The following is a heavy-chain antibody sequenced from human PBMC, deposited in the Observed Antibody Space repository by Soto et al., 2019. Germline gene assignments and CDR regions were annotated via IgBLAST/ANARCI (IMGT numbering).Heavy chain of an antibody. J-gene: IGHJ6*02. D-gene: IGHD3-10*01. V-gene: IGHV3-30*18. CDR3: AKDTLLWFGELLVNYGMDV. Sequence: QVQLVESGGGVVQPGRSLRLSCAASGFTFSSYGMHWVRQAPGKGLEWVAVISYDGSNKYYADSVKGRFTISRDNSKNTLYLQMNSLRAADTAVYYCAKDTLLWFGELLVNYGMDVWGQGTTGTVSS. CDR1: GFTFSSYG. CDR2: ISYDGSNK.